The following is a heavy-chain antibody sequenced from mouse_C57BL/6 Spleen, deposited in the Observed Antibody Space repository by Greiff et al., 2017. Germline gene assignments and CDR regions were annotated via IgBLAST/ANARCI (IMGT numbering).Heavy chain of an antibody. CDR2: IYPGSGST. CDR1: GYTFTSYW. D-gene: IGHD2-4*01. CDR3: ARRISYDYVQRGYFDV. J-gene: IGHJ1*03. Sequence: QVQLQQPGAELVKPGASVKMSCKASGYTFTSYWITWVKQRPGQGLEWIGDIYPGSGSTNYNEKFKSKATLTVDTSSSTAYMQLSSLTSEDSAVYYCARRISYDYVQRGYFDVWGTGTTVTVSS. V-gene: IGHV1-55*01.